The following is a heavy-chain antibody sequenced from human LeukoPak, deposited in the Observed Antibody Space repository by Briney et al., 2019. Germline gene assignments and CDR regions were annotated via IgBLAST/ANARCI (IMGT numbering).Heavy chain of an antibody. CDR2: ISYSGGNT. V-gene: IGHV3-23*01. CDR3: AKTRGEYNYYAMDV. Sequence: GGSLRLSCAASGVTFSSYAMSWVRQAPGKGPECVSGISYSGGNTYYADSVKGRFTISRDNSKNTLYLQMNSLRAEDTALYYCAKTRGEYNYYAMDVWSQGTTVTVSS. J-gene: IGHJ6*02. D-gene: IGHD2/OR15-2a*01. CDR1: GVTFSSYA.